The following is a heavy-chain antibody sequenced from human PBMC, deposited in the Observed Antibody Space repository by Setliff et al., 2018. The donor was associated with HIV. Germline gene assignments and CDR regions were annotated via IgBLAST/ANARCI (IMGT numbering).Heavy chain of an antibody. Sequence: ASVKVSCKASGYTFSGYHMYWVRQAPGQGLEWLGWVNPNSGDAIYAQNFQGRVTMTRDTSINAAYMELRGLRSDDTAVYYCARNFGLSPSGKYYYYYGMDIWGQGTTVTVSS. J-gene: IGHJ6*02. CDR2: VNPNSGDA. V-gene: IGHV1-2*02. D-gene: IGHD3-10*01. CDR1: GYTFSGYH. CDR3: ARNFGLSPSGKYYYYYGMDI.